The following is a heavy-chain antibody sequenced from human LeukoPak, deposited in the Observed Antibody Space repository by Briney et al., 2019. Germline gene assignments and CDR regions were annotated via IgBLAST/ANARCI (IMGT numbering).Heavy chain of an antibody. V-gene: IGHV3-30*01. D-gene: IGHD5-24*01. J-gene: IGHJ4*02. CDR1: GFTFSSYA. Sequence: PGGSLRLSCAASGFTFSSYAMHWVRQAPGKGLEWVAVISYDGSNKYYADSVKGRFTISRDNSKNTLYLQMNSLRAEDTAMYYCARSRDGYTGPDYWGQGTLVTVSS. CDR2: ISYDGSNK. CDR3: ARSRDGYTGPDY.